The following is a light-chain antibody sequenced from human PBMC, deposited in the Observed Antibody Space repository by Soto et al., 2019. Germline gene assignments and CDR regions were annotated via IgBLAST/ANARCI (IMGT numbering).Light chain of an antibody. CDR2: HVS. J-gene: IGLJ1*01. V-gene: IGLV2-14*01. CDR1: SSDIGAYNY. Sequence: QSVLTQPASVSGPPGQSITISCTGTSSDIGAYNYVSWYQQYPGKAPRLIIYHVSNPPSGVSDRFSGSKSGNSASLTISGLQAEDEADYYCSSYTSTSTYVFGTGTQLTVL. CDR3: SSYTSTSTYV.